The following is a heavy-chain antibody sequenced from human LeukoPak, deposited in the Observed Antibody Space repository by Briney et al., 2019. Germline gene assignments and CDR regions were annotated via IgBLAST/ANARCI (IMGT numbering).Heavy chain of an antibody. CDR1: GFTFSSYS. D-gene: IGHD4-17*01. V-gene: IGHV3-23*01. J-gene: IGHJ4*02. Sequence: GGSLRLSCAASGFTFSSYSMSWVRQAPGKGLEWVSAISGSGGSTYYAGSVKGRFTISRDNSKNTLYLQMNSLRAEDTAVYYCAKSPGDYVSLFDYWGQGTLVTVSS. CDR2: ISGSGGST. CDR3: AKSPGDYVSLFDY.